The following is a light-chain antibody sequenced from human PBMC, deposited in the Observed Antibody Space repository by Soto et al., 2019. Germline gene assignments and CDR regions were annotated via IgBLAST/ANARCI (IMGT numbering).Light chain of an antibody. CDR2: AAS. J-gene: IGKJ1*01. Sequence: DIQMTQSPYSLSASVGDRVTFTCRASQSINTFLSWYHQAPRKAPRLLIYAASSLQSGVPSRFSVSGAGTDFTLPIISRQPEDLVTYYCQQTYTYPNSFGQGTKREIK. CDR3: QQTYTYPNS. CDR1: QSINTF. V-gene: IGKV1-39*01.